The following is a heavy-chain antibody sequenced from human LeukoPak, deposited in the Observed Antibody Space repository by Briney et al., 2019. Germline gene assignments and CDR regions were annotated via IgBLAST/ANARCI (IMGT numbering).Heavy chain of an antibody. J-gene: IGHJ6*02. CDR3: ARDLLSVAGPAYYYYGMDV. CDR1: GGTFSSYA. V-gene: IGHV1-69*04. CDR2: IIPILGIA. Sequence: PVKVSCKASGGTFSSYAISWVRQAPGQGLKWMGRIIPILGIANYAQKFQGRVTITADKSTSTAYMELSSLRSEDTAVYYCARDLLSVAGPAYYYYGMDVWGQGTTVTVSS. D-gene: IGHD6-19*01.